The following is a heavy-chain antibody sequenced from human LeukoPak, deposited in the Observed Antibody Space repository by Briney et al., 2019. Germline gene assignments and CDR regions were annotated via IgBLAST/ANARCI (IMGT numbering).Heavy chain of an antibody. CDR3: ARTPGGSGSYGSPYYFDY. CDR1: GFTFSSYA. J-gene: IGHJ4*02. D-gene: IGHD3-10*01. Sequence: GRSLRLSCAASGFTFSSYAMHWVRQAPGKGLEWVAVISYDGSNKYYADSVKGRFTISRDNSMNTLYLQMNSLRVEDTAVYYCARTPGGSGSYGSPYYFDYWGQGTLVTVSS. V-gene: IGHV3-30*04. CDR2: ISYDGSNK.